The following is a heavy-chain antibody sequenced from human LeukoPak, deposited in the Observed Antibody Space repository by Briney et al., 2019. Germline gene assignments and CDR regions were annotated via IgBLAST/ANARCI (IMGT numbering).Heavy chain of an antibody. J-gene: IGHJ4*02. CDR2: IKQDGSEK. D-gene: IGHD3-10*01. CDR3: ARVRYYGSGSYDY. Sequence: GGSLRLSCAASGFVFSRSDIHWVRQAPGKGLEWVANIKQDGSEKYYVDSVKGRFTISRDNAKNSLYLQMNSLRAEDTAVYYCARVRYYGSGSYDYWGQGTLVTVSS. V-gene: IGHV3-7*01. CDR1: GFVFSRSD.